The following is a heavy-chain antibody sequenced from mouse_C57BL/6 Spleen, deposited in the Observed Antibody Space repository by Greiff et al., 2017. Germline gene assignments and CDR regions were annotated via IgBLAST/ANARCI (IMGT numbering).Heavy chain of an antibody. J-gene: IGHJ2*01. Sequence: QVQLQQSGAELVRPGSSVKLSCKASGYTFTSYWMHWVKQRPIQGLEWIGNIDPSDSETHYNQKFKDKATLTVDKSSSTAYMQLSSLTSEESAVYYCARWVCGGSGGYFDYWGQGTTLTVSA. CDR3: ARWVCGGSGGYFDY. V-gene: IGHV1-52*01. CDR1: GYTFTSYW. CDR2: IDPSDSET. D-gene: IGHD1-1*02.